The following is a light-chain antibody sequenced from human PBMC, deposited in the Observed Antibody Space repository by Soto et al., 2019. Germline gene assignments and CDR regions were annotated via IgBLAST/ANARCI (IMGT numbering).Light chain of an antibody. Sequence: SYELTQPPSVSVAPGQTARIICGGNNVGSKKVHWYQQRPGQAPVLVVYDDADRPSGIPERFSGSNSGNTATLTISWVEAGDEADYYCQVWDGSSYVFGTGTKVTVL. J-gene: IGLJ1*01. CDR1: NVGSKK. CDR2: DDA. CDR3: QVWDGSSYV. V-gene: IGLV3-21*02.